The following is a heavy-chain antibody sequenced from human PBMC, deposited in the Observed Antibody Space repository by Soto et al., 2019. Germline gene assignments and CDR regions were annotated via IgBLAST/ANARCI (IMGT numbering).Heavy chain of an antibody. CDR2: FDPEDGET. J-gene: IGHJ4*02. CDR3: AAYCTNGVCYTGSFDY. Sequence: ASVKISCKVSGYTLTELSMHWVRQAPRKGLEWMGGFDPEDGETIYAQKFQGRVTMTEDTSTDTAYMELSSLRSEDTAVYYCAAYCTNGVCYTGSFDYWGQGTLVTVS. V-gene: IGHV1-24*01. D-gene: IGHD2-8*01. CDR1: GYTLTELS.